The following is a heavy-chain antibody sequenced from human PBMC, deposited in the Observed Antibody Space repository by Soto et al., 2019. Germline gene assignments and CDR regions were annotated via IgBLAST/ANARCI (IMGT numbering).Heavy chain of an antibody. J-gene: IGHJ6*02. Sequence: PGESLKISCKGSGYSFTSYWIGWVRQMPGKGLEWMGIIYPGDSDTRYSPSFQGQVTISADKSISTAYLQWSSLKASDTAMYYCARGTYSYVWGSYRYYYYYYGMDVWGQGTTVTVS. V-gene: IGHV5-51*01. CDR2: IYPGDSDT. D-gene: IGHD3-16*02. CDR3: ARGTYSYVWGSYRYYYYYYGMDV. CDR1: GYSFTSYW.